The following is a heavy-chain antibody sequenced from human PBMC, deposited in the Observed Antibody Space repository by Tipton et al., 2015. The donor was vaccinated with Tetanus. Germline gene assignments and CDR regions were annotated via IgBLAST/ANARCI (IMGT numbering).Heavy chain of an antibody. CDR2: ISSGSSII. V-gene: IGHV3-48*02. CDR1: GFNFSTNS. Sequence: SLRLSCVGSGFNFSTNSVNWVRQAPGKGLEWIAYISSGSSIIFYADAVRGRFFISRDNTKNSLSLQMNSLKDDDTAVYYCARSAHFASWYDWGPGTRATVSS. D-gene: IGHD6-13*01. CDR3: ARSAHFASWYD. J-gene: IGHJ4*02.